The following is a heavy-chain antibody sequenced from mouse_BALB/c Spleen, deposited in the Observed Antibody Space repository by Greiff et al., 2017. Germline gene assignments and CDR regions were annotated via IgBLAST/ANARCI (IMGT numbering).Heavy chain of an antibody. V-gene: IGHV1-14*01. CDR2: INPYNDGT. CDR1: GYTFTSYV. CDR3: ERRGNYDYDEGYFDD. Sequence: VQLQQSGPELVKPGASVKISCKASGYTFTSYVMHWVKQKPGQGLEWIGYINPYNDGTKYNEKFKGKATLTSDKSYSTAYMELSSLTSEDAAVYYGERRGNYDYDEGYFDDWGQGTTLTVSS. D-gene: IGHD2-4*01. J-gene: IGHJ2*01.